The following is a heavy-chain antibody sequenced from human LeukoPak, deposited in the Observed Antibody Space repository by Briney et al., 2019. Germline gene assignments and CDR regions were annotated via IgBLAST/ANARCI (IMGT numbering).Heavy chain of an antibody. CDR3: AILLEVVPAAIPVFGDY. Sequence: PGGSLRLSCAASGFTFSSYGMHWVRQAPGKGLEWVAFIRYDGSNKYYADSVKGRFTISRDNSKNTLYLQMNSLRAEDTAVYYCAILLEVVPAAIPVFGDYWGQGTLVTVSS. J-gene: IGHJ4*02. CDR1: GFTFSSYG. V-gene: IGHV3-30*02. CDR2: IRYDGSNK. D-gene: IGHD2-2*02.